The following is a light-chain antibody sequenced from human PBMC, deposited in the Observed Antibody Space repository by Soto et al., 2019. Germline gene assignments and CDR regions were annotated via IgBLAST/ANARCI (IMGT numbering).Light chain of an antibody. Sequence: EIVLTQSPATLSVSPGERATLSCRASQRVSSKLAWYQQRPGQSPRLLTYGASTRATDIPARFSGSGSGTEFTLTISSLQSEDFAVYYCQQYKDWFSITFGQGTRLEIK. CDR1: QRVSSK. V-gene: IGKV3-15*01. CDR2: GAS. CDR3: QQYKDWFSIT. J-gene: IGKJ5*01.